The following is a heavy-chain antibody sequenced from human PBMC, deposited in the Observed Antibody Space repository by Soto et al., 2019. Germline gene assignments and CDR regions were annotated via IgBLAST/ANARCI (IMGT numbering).Heavy chain of an antibody. D-gene: IGHD3-3*01. Sequence: GGSLRLSCAASGFTFSSYSMNWVRQAPGKGLEWVSSISSSSSYIYYADSVKGRFTISRDNAKNSLYLQMNSLRAEDTAVYYCARDLGYYDFWSGHDDWGQGTLVTVSS. CDR2: ISSSSSYI. CDR1: GFTFSSYS. J-gene: IGHJ4*02. V-gene: IGHV3-21*01. CDR3: ARDLGYYDFWSGHDD.